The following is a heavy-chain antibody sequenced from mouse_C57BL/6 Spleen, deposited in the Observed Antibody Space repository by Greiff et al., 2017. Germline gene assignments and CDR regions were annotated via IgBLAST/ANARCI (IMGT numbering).Heavy chain of an antibody. CDR1: GFTFSSYG. CDR3: ARHAPFAP. Sequence: VQLQQSGGDLVKPGGSLKLSCAASGFTFSSYGMSWVRQTPDKRLEWVATISSGGSYNYYPDSVKGRFTISRDNAKNTLYLQMSSLKSEDTAMYYCARHAPFAPWGQGTLVTVSA. V-gene: IGHV5-6*01. J-gene: IGHJ3*01. CDR2: ISSGGSYN.